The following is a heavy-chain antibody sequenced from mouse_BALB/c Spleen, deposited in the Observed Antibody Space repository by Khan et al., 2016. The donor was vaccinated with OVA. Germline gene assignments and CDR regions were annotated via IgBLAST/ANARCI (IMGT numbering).Heavy chain of an antibody. J-gene: IGHJ3*01. V-gene: IGHV9-3-1*01. D-gene: IGHD2-1*01. CDR3: ARSNGNYWFAY. CDR1: GYTLTNYG. Sequence: QIQLVQSGPELKKPGETVKISCKASGYTLTNYGMNWVKRAPGKGLKWMGWINTYTGEPTYAEDFKGRIAFSLETSASTAYLQINNLKNEDTATYFCARSNGNYWFAYWGQGTLVTVSA. CDR2: INTYTGEP.